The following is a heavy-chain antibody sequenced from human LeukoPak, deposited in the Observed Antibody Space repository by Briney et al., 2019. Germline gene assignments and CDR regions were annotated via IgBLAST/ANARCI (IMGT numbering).Heavy chain of an antibody. V-gene: IGHV3-23*01. J-gene: IGHJ6*02. Sequence: GVSLRLSCAASGFTFTKYAMTWVRQAPGKGLEWVSAISPSGDSTYYADSVKGRFTISRDKSKSTLFLQMNSLGAEDTAVYHCAKALTYGDYYYGMDVWGQGTTVTVSS. D-gene: IGHD4-17*01. CDR1: GFTFTKYA. CDR3: AKALTYGDYYYGMDV. CDR2: ISPSGDST.